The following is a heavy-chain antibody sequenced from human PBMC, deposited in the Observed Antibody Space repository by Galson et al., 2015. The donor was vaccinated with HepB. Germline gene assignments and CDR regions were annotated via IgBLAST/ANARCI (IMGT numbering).Heavy chain of an antibody. CDR1: GYSLTNYW. CDR2: IYPGDSDT. CDR3: ASTDGRGWYYYGMDV. Sequence: SGAEVKKPGESLKISCKGSGYSLTNYWITWVRQMPGKGLEWMGIIYPGDSDTRYSPSFQGQVTISADKSISTAYLQWSSLKASDTAMYFCASTDGRGWYYYGMDVWGQGTTVTVSS. J-gene: IGHJ6*02. D-gene: IGHD5-24*01. V-gene: IGHV5-51*01.